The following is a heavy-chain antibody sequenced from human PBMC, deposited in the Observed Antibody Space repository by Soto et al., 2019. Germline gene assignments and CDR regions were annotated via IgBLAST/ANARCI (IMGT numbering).Heavy chain of an antibody. J-gene: IGHJ6*02. V-gene: IGHV4-34*01. CDR2: INHSGST. CDR1: GGSFSGYY. CDR3: ARGRGSGGSYYYYYGMDV. Sequence: QVQLQQWGAGLLKPSETLSLTCAVYGGSFSGYYWSWIRQPPGKGLEWIGEINHSGSTNYNPSLKSRVTISVDTSKNKFSLKLSSVTAADTAVYYCARGRGSGGSYYYYYGMDVWGQGTTVTVSS. D-gene: IGHD6-19*01.